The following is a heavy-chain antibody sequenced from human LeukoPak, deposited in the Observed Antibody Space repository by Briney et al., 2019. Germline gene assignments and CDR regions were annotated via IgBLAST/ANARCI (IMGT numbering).Heavy chain of an antibody. CDR1: GFTFTTYT. Sequence: SGGSLRLSCAASGFTFTTYTMNWVRQAPGKGLEWVSSISSSSSYIYYADSVKGRFTISRDNAKNSLYLQMNSLRAEDTAVYYCARIYSSSSSRGAFEIWGQGTMVTVSS. J-gene: IGHJ3*02. D-gene: IGHD6-6*01. V-gene: IGHV3-21*01. CDR2: ISSSSSYI. CDR3: ARIYSSSSSRGAFEI.